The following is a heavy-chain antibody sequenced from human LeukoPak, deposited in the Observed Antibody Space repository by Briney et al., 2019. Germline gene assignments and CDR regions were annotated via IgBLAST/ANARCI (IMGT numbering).Heavy chain of an antibody. CDR2: IIPILGIA. D-gene: IGHD7-27*01. CDR1: GGTFSSYA. Sequence: SVKVSCKASGGTFSSYAISRVRQAPGQGLEWMGRIIPILGIANYAQKFQGRVTITTDESTSTAYMELSSLRSEDTAVYYCARRLLTADRGGPFDYWGQGTLITVSS. J-gene: IGHJ4*02. CDR3: ARRLLTADRGGPFDY. V-gene: IGHV1-69*04.